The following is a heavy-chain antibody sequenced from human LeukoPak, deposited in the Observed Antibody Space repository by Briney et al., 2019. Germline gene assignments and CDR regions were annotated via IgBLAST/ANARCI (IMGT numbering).Heavy chain of an antibody. J-gene: IGHJ5*02. Sequence: GGSLRLSCAASGFTFSSYWMSWVRQAPGKGLEWVSVIYSGGSTYYADSVKGRFTISRDNSKNTLYLQMNSLRAEDTAVYYCARGKYSSSWFDPWGQGTLVTVSS. V-gene: IGHV3-66*02. CDR1: GFTFSSYW. D-gene: IGHD6-13*01. CDR2: IYSGGST. CDR3: ARGKYSSSWFDP.